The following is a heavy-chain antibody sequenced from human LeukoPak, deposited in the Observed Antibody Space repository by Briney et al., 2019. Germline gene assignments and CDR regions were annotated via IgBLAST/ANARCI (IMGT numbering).Heavy chain of an antibody. J-gene: IGHJ4*02. CDR3: ARRYCSSSSCTLDY. CDR2: ISSGSGYI. CDR1: GFTFSTYS. D-gene: IGHD2-2*01. Sequence: PGGSLRLSCAASGFTFSTYSMNWVRQAPGKGLEWVSSISSGSGYIYYADSVKGRFTISRDNAKNSLYLQMNSLRAEDTAVYYCARRYCSSSSCTLDYWGQGTLVTVSS. V-gene: IGHV3-21*01.